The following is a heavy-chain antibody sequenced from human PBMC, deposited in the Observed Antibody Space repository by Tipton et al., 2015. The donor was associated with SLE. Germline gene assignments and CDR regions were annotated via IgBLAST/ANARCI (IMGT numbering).Heavy chain of an antibody. CDR2: IHNSGST. CDR3: ARQRDRSSGLFDY. CDR1: GGSISCYY. V-gene: IGHV4-59*01. J-gene: IGHJ4*02. D-gene: IGHD3-10*01. Sequence: TLSLTCTVSGGSISCYYWSWIRQPPGKGLEWIGYIHNSGSTNYNPSLKSRTTISVDTPKKQFSLKLNSVTAADTAVYYCARQRDRSSGLFDYWGQGSLVTVSS.